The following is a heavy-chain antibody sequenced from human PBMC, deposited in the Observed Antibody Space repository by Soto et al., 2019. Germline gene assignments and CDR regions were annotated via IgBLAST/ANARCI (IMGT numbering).Heavy chain of an antibody. CDR2: IKSKTDGGTT. CDR3: TTDRGYGGPNDAFDI. CDR1: GFTFSNAW. D-gene: IGHD5-12*01. J-gene: IGHJ3*02. V-gene: IGHV3-15*01. Sequence: EVQLVESGGGLVKPGGSLRLSCAASGFTFSNAWMSWVRQAPGKGLEWVGRIKSKTDGGTTDYAAPVKGRFTISRDDSKNTLYLQMTSLKPEDTGVYYCTTDRGYGGPNDAFDIWGQGTMVTVSS.